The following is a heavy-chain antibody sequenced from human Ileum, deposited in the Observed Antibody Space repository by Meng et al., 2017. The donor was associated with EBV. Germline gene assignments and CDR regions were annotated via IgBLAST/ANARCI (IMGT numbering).Heavy chain of an antibody. CDR1: GFTFSNAW. J-gene: IGHJ4*02. D-gene: IGHD2-15*01. CDR3: EGWRY. V-gene: IGHV3-15*01. CDR2: IKSTTDGGTT. Sequence: EVQLVESGGSLVKPGGSLRLSCAASGFTFSNAWMTWVRQAPGKGLEWVGRIKSTTDGGTTDYAAPVKGRFTISRDDSKNTLFLQMDSLKTEDTAVYYCEGWRYWGQGTLVTVSS.